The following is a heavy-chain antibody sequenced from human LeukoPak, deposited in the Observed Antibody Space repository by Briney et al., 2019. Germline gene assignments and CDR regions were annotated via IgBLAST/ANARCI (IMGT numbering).Heavy chain of an antibody. CDR2: INHSGST. CDR3: ARPLYGGNSFGAFDI. Sequence: SETLSLTCTVSGGSISSSNYYWSWIRQPPGKGLEWIGEINHSGSTNYNPSLKSRVTISVDTSKNQFSLKLSSVTAADTAVYYCARPLYGGNSFGAFDIWGQGTMVTVSS. CDR1: GGSISSSNYY. J-gene: IGHJ3*02. D-gene: IGHD4-23*01. V-gene: IGHV4-39*07.